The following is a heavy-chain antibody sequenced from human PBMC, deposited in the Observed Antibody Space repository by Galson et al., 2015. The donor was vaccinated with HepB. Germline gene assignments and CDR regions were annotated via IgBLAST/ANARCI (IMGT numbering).Heavy chain of an antibody. Sequence: SLRLSCAASGFTFDDYAMHWVRQAPGKGLEWVSGISWNSGSIGYADSVKGRFTISRDNAKNSLYLQMNSLRAEDTALYYCAKGAGFDFWSGYYYFDYWGQGTLVTVSS. J-gene: IGHJ4*02. CDR2: ISWNSGSI. CDR3: AKGAGFDFWSGYYYFDY. D-gene: IGHD3-3*01. CDR1: GFTFDDYA. V-gene: IGHV3-9*01.